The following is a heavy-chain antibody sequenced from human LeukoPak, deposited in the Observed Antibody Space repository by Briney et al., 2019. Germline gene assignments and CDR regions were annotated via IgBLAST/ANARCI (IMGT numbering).Heavy chain of an antibody. CDR3: ARDDVAVAGFDY. J-gene: IGHJ4*02. V-gene: IGHV1-69*04. CDR2: IIPILGIA. D-gene: IGHD6-19*01. CDR1: GGTFSSYA. Sequence: SVKVSCKASGGTFSSYAISWVRQAPGQGLEWMGRIIPILGIANYAQKLQGRVTMTTDTSTSTAYMELRSLRSDDTAVYYCARDDVAVAGFDYWGQGTLVTVSS.